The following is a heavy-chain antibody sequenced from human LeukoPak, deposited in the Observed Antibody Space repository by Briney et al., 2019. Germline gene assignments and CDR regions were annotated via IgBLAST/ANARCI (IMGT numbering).Heavy chain of an antibody. CDR2: IRSKAYGGTT. J-gene: IGHJ3*02. D-gene: IGHD2-21*02. CDR3: TNGYCGGDCPDDAFDI. Sequence: GGSLRLSCTASGFTFGDYAMSWVRQAPGKGLEWVGFIRSKAYGGTTEYAASVKGRFTISRDDSKSIAHLQMNSLKTEDTAVYYCTNGYCGGDCPDDAFDIWGQGTMVTVSS. V-gene: IGHV3-49*04. CDR1: GFTFGDYA.